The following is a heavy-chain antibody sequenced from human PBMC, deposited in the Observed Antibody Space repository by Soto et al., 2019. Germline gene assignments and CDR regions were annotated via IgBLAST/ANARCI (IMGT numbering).Heavy chain of an antibody. D-gene: IGHD1-1*01. Sequence: SETLSLTCAVYGGSFSGYYWSWIRQPPGKGLEWIGEINHSGSTNYNPSLKSRVTISVDTSKNQFSLKLSSVTAADTAVYYCARGLEPLYYYYGMDVWGQGTTVTVSS. V-gene: IGHV4-34*01. CDR2: INHSGST. CDR3: ARGLEPLYYYYGMDV. J-gene: IGHJ6*02. CDR1: GGSFSGYY.